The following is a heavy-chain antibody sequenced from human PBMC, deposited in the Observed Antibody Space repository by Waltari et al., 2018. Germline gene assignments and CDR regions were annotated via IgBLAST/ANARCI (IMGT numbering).Heavy chain of an antibody. D-gene: IGHD3-10*01. V-gene: IGHV1-8*01. J-gene: IGHJ6*02. Sequence: QVQLVQSGAEVKKPGASVKVSCKASGYTFTSYAINWVRQATGQGLEWMGWMNPNSGNTGYAQKFQGRVTMTRNTSISTAYMELSSLRSEDTAVYYCARGPSFRGVIRMDVWGQGTTVTVSS. CDR1: GYTFTSYA. CDR3: ARGPSFRGVIRMDV. CDR2: MNPNSGNT.